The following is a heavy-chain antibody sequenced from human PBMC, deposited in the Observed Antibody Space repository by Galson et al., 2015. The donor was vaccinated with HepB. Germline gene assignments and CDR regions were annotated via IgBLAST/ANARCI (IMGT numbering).Heavy chain of an antibody. CDR2: INPKTGST. Sequence: SVKVSCKASGFIFTDFYTHWVRQAPGQGLEWMGRINPKTGSTDYAQNFQGRVTVTRDTSFSTTYLEASGLRSDDTAVYYCARADFTILGVVYAFDVWGQGTMVTVPS. J-gene: IGHJ3*01. CDR1: GFIFTDFY. V-gene: IGHV1-2*06. CDR3: ARADFTILGVVYAFDV. D-gene: IGHD3-3*01.